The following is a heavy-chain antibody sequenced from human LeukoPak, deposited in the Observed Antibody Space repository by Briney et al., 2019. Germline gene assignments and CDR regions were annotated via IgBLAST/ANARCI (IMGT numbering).Heavy chain of an antibody. Sequence: GGSLRLSCAASGFTFSSYGMHWVRQAPGKGLEWVAVIWYDGSNKYYADSVKGRFTISRDNSKNTLYLQMNSLRAEDTAVYYCARAHGVAKIGGDFDYWGQGTLVPVSS. CDR2: IWYDGSNK. CDR1: GFTFSSYG. CDR3: ARAHGVAKIGGDFDY. D-gene: IGHD5-12*01. J-gene: IGHJ4*02. V-gene: IGHV3-33*01.